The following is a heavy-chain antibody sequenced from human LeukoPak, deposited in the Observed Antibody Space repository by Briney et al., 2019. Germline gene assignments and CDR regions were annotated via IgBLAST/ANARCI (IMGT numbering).Heavy chain of an antibody. CDR1: GFTFSSYW. CDR2: IQQSGGAT. V-gene: IGHV3-7*04. CDR3: ARDAYASGSHGY. D-gene: IGHD3-10*01. J-gene: IGHJ4*02. Sequence: GGSLRLSCAASGFTFSSYWMTWVRQAPGRGLEWVANIQQSGGATHYVDSVKGRFTISRDNAKSSLYLQVSSLRVEDTAVYYCARDAYASGSHGYWGQGTLVTVSS.